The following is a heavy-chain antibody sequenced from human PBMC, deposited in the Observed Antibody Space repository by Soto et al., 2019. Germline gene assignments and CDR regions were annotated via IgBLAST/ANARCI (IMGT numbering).Heavy chain of an antibody. J-gene: IGHJ6*02. Sequence: GESLKISCKGSGYSFTNYWIGWVRQMPGKGLEWMGTIYLGDSDTRYSPSFQGRVTISADKSISAAYLQWGSLKASDTAMYYCARFGLGGCRGGSCYTSYFYYGMDVWGQGTTVTVSS. CDR2: IYLGDSDT. D-gene: IGHD2-15*01. CDR3: ARFGLGGCRGGSCYTSYFYYGMDV. V-gene: IGHV5-51*01. CDR1: GYSFTNYW.